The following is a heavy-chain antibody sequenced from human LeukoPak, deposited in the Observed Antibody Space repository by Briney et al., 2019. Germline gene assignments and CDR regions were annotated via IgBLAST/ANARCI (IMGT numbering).Heavy chain of an antibody. Sequence: GASVKVSCKASGYTFTSYDINWARQATGQGLEWMGWMNPNSGNTGYAQKFQGRVTMTRNTSISTAYMELSSLRSEDTAVYYCARGQERYYGSGDFDYWGQGTLVTVSS. CDR2: MNPNSGNT. V-gene: IGHV1-8*01. D-gene: IGHD3-10*01. CDR3: ARGQERYYGSGDFDY. J-gene: IGHJ4*02. CDR1: GYTFTSYD.